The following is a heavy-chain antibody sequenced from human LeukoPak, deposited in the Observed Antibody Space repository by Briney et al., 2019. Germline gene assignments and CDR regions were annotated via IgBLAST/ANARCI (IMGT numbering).Heavy chain of an antibody. CDR3: ARDSYGSGSYYKPPGDY. J-gene: IGHJ4*02. V-gene: IGHV1-18*01. D-gene: IGHD3-10*01. Sequence: ASVKVSCKASGYTFTSYGISWVRQAPGQGLEWMGWISAYNGNTNYAQKLQGRVTMNTDTSTSTAYMELRSLRSDDTAVYYCARDSYGSGSYYKPPGDYWGQGTLVTVSS. CDR2: ISAYNGNT. CDR1: GYTFTSYG.